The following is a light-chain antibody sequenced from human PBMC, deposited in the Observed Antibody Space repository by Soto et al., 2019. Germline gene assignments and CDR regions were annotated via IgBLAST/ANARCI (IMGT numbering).Light chain of an antibody. CDR2: EGS. Sequence: LAQPGSRSGSPGRRITNSCTGTSRDVRTYTLVSWYQQYSGKAPKLIIYEGSKRPSGVSNRFSASKTGRTASLTISGLQPEDEADYACGSDAGSRSVRFGGGTKVTVL. J-gene: IGLJ3*02. CDR1: SRDVRTYTL. CDR3: GSDAGSRSVR. V-gene: IGLV2-23*03.